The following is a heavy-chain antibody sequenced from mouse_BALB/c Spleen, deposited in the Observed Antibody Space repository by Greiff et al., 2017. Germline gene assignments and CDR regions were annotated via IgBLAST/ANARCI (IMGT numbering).Heavy chain of an antibody. V-gene: IGHV1-82*01. D-gene: IGHD2-1*01. Sequence: VQLQESGPELVKPGASVKISCKASGYAFSSSWMNWVKQRPGQGLEWIGRIYPGDGDTNYNGKFKGKATLTADKSSSTAYMQLSSLTSVDSAVYFCAREGDGNYVYYAMDYWGQGTSVTVSS. CDR1: GYAFSSSW. J-gene: IGHJ4*01. CDR2: IYPGDGDT. CDR3: AREGDGNYVYYAMDY.